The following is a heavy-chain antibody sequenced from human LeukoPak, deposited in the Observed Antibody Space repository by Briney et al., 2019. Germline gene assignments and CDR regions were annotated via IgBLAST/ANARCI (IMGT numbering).Heavy chain of an antibody. CDR2: ISGVGDVT. CDR1: DFNFITYA. Sequence: GGSLRLSCAASDFNFITYAMSWVRQAPGEGLEWVSTISGVGDVTYYADSVKGRFTISRDNAKNSLYLQMNSLRAEDTAVYYCKISNSRIPGVDYWGQGTLVTVSS. J-gene: IGHJ4*02. V-gene: IGHV3-23*01. CDR3: KISNSRIPGVDY. D-gene: IGHD2/OR15-2a*01.